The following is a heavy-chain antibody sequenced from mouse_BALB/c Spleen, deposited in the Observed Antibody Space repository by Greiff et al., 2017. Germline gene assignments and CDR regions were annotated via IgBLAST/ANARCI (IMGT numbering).Heavy chain of an antibody. CDR3: ARSGSSLREYYFDY. CDR2: ISYSGST. Sequence: VQLKESGPGLVKPSQSLSLTCTVTGYSITSDYAWNWIRQFPGNKLEWMGYISYSGSTSYNPSLKSRISITRDTSKNQFFLQLNSVTTEDTATYYCARSGSSLREYYFDYWGQGTTLTVSS. J-gene: IGHJ2*01. V-gene: IGHV3-2*02. D-gene: IGHD1-1*01. CDR1: GYSITSDYA.